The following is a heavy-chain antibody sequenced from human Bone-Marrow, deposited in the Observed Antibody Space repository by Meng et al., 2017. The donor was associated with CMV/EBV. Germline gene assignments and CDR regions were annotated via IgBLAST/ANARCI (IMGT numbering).Heavy chain of an antibody. D-gene: IGHD3-3*01. J-gene: IGHJ6*02. CDR2: IIPIFGTA. CDR3: ARAWSGRNLYYYYGMDV. Sequence: SVKVSCKASGGTFSSYAISWVRQAPGQGLEWMGGIIPIFGTANYAQKFQGRVTITTDESTSTAYMELRSLRSDDTAVYYCARAWSGRNLYYYYGMDVWGQGTTVTVSS. CDR1: GGTFSSYA. V-gene: IGHV1-69*05.